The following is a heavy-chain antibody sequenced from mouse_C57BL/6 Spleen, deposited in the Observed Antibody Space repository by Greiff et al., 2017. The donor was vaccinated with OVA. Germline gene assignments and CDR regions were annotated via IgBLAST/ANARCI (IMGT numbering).Heavy chain of an antibody. D-gene: IGHD1-1*01. CDR1: GYAFSSYW. V-gene: IGHV1-80*01. J-gene: IGHJ3*01. CDR2: IYPGDGDT. Sequence: QVQLVESGAELVKPGASVKISCKASGYAFSSYWMNWVKQRPGKGLEWIGQIYPGDGDTNYNGKFKGKATLTADKSSSTAYMQLSSLTSEDYAVYFCAREDPCYGSSPPECAYWGQGTLVTVSA. CDR3: AREDPCYGSSPPECAY.